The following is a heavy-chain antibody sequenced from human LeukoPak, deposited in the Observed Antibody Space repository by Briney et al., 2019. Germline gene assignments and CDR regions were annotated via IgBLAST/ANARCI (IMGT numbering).Heavy chain of an antibody. D-gene: IGHD6-19*01. CDR1: GGCFSGYY. Sequence: SETLSLTCAVYGGCFSGYYWSWIRQPPGKGLEWIGEINHSGSTNYNPSLKSRVTISVDTSKNQFSLKLSSVTAADTAVYYCARASGWHVLAFDYWAREPWSPSPQ. CDR3: ARASGWHVLAFDY. J-gene: IGHJ4*02. CDR2: INHSGST. V-gene: IGHV4-34*01.